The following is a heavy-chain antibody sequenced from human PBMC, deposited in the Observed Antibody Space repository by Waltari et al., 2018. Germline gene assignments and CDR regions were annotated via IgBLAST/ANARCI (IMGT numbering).Heavy chain of an antibody. CDR2: VDPEDGET. CDR1: GYTFTDYY. CDR3: ATALTSNGDHSYLPFDY. Sequence: EVQLVQSGAEVKKPGATVKISCKVSGYTFTDYYMHWVQQAPGKGLEWMGLVDPEDGETIYAEKFQGRVTITADTSTDTAYMELSSLRSEDTAVYYCATALTSNGDHSYLPFDYWGQGTLVTVSS. D-gene: IGHD4-17*01. J-gene: IGHJ4*02. V-gene: IGHV1-69-2*01.